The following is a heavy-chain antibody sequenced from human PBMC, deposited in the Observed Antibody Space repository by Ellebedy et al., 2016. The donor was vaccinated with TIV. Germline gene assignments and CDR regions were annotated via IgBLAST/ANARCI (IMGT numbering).Heavy chain of an antibody. CDR2: IYYSGST. D-gene: IGHD6-13*01. V-gene: IGHV4-59*12. Sequence: MPSETLSLTCNVSGGSLSRYYWSWIRQPPGKGLEWIAYIYYSGSTYYNPSLKSRVTISVDTSKNQFSLKLSSVTAADRAVYYCAKGLGIARYWGQGTLVTVSS. CDR3: AKGLGIARY. J-gene: IGHJ4*02. CDR1: GGSLSRYY.